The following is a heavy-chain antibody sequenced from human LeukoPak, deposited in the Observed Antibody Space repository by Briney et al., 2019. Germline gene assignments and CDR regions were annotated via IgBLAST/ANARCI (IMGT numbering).Heavy chain of an antibody. V-gene: IGHV3-9*01. D-gene: IGHD3-10*01. CDR2: ISWNSGSI. J-gene: IGHJ4*02. CDR1: GFTFSSYA. Sequence: GGSLRLSCAASGFTFSSYAMSWVRQAPGKGLEWVSGISWNSGSIGYADSVKGRFTISRDNAKNSLYLQMNSLRAEDTALYYCAKVGGGLPSMYYFDYWGQGTLVTVSS. CDR3: AKVGGGLPSMYYFDY.